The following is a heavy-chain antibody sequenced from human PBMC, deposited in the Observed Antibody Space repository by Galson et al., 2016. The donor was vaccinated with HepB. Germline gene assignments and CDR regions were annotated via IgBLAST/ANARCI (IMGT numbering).Heavy chain of an antibody. CDR3: ARDGRRGDDMDV. V-gene: IGHV3-48*02. Sequence: SLRLSCAASGFTFSDYSMNWVRQAPGKGLEWVSYIAGNRRTIYYADSARGRFTISRDNAKNSLYLQMNSLRDEDTAVYYCARDGRRGDDMDVWGQGTTVTVSS. CDR2: IAGNRRTI. D-gene: IGHD6-25*01. CDR1: GFTFSDYS. J-gene: IGHJ6*02.